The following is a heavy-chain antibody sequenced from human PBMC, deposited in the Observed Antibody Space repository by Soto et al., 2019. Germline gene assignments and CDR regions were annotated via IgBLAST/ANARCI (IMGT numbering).Heavy chain of an antibody. CDR3: TSQGYSYGFVY. V-gene: IGHV3-73*01. J-gene: IGHJ4*02. D-gene: IGHD5-18*01. Sequence: HPXGSLRLSCAASGFTFSGSAMHWVRQASGKGLEWVGRIRSKANSFATAYAASVKGRFTISRDDSKNTAYLQMNSLKTEDTAVYYCTSQGYSYGFVYWGQGTPVTVSS. CDR2: IRSKANSFAT. CDR1: GFTFSGSA.